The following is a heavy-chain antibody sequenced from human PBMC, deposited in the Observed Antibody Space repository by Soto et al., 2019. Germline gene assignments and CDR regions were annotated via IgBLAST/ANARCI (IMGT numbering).Heavy chain of an antibody. Sequence: NPSETLSLTCAVYGGSFNDYYWSWIRQPPGKGLEWIGEINHSGSTNYNPPLKSRVTISVDMSKNQFSLTLNSMTAADTAVYYCARGRKQLVWAYYDYYGMDVWGQGPTVTVSS. CDR3: ARGRKQLVWAYYDYYGMDV. CDR2: INHSGST. V-gene: IGHV4-34*01. J-gene: IGHJ6*02. CDR1: GGSFNDYY. D-gene: IGHD6-13*01.